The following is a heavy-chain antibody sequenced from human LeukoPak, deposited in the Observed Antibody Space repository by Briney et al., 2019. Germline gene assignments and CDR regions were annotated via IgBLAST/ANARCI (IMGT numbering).Heavy chain of an antibody. CDR3: ARDGGHPLTSYYRAY. D-gene: IGHD4-11*01. CDR1: GFTFYTYA. CDR2: IIGSGGNT. J-gene: IGHJ4*02. V-gene: IGHV3-23*01. Sequence: PGGSLGLSCAASGFTFYTYAMTWVRQAPGKGLEWVSTIIGSGGNTFYADSVKGRFTISRDSSKNTLSLQLTSLRAEDTGIYFCARDGGHPLTSYYRAYWGQGTLVTVSS.